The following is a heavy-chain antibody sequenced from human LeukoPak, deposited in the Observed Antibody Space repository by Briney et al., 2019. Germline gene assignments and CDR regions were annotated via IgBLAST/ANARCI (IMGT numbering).Heavy chain of an antibody. CDR1: GFSFRDYP. Sequence: GGSLRLSCEAAGFSFRDYPMGWVRRASGKRLEWVSGISAGADVIFYADPVKGRFTISRDNSKNTLFLQMNSLRSEDTAVYYCAKDRSGSWAIDVWGQGTMVTVSS. CDR3: AKDRSGSWAIDV. CDR2: ISAGADVI. V-gene: IGHV3-23*01. D-gene: IGHD1-26*01. J-gene: IGHJ3*01.